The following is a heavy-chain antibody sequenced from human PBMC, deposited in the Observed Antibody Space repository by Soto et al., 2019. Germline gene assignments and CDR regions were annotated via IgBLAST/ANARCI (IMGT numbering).Heavy chain of an antibody. CDR3: ARDKNSGWYDAFDI. J-gene: IGHJ3*02. V-gene: IGHV3-33*01. CDR2: IWYDGSNK. CDR1: GFTFSSYG. Sequence: QVQLVESGGGVVQPGRSLRLSCGASGFTFSSYGMHWVRQAPGKGLEWVAVIWYDGSNKYYGDSVKGRFTISRDNSKKTVYLQMNSLRAEDTAVYYCARDKNSGWYDAFDIWGQGTMVTVSS. D-gene: IGHD6-19*01.